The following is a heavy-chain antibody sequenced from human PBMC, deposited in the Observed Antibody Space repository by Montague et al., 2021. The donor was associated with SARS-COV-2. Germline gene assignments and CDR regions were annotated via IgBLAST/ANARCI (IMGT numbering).Heavy chain of an antibody. D-gene: IGHD3-9*01. V-gene: IGHV4-61*02. Sequence: TLSLTCTVSGGSISSGSYYWSWIRQPAGKGLEWIGRIYTSGTTDYSFSLKSRVTISVDTSKNQFSLKLTSVTAADTAVYRCARLPTGYPNWFDPWGQGTLVTVSS. CDR3: ARLPTGYPNWFDP. CDR2: IYTSGTT. J-gene: IGHJ5*02. CDR1: GGSISSGSYY.